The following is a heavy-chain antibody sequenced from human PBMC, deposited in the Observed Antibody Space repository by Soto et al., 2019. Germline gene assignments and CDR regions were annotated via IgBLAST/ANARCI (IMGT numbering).Heavy chain of an antibody. D-gene: IGHD3-3*01. CDR1: GFTFSSYW. J-gene: IGHJ6*03. V-gene: IGHV3-7*01. CDR2: IKQDGSEK. Sequence: EVQLVESGGGLVQPGGSLRLSCAASGFTFSSYWMSWVRQAPGKGLEWVANIKQDGSEKYYVDSVKGRFTISRDNAKNSLYLQMNRLRPEDTAVYDSANVRWYDFWGGCYKRPPMCYYSYYMDVWGKGTTVTAPS. CDR3: ANVRWYDFWGGCYKRPPMCYYSYYMDV.